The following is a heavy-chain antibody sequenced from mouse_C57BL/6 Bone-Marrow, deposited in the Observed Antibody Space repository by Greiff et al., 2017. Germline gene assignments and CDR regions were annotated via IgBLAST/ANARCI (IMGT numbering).Heavy chain of an antibody. Sequence: DVKLVESGGGLVQSGRSLRLSCATSGFTFSDFYMEWVRQAPGKGLEWIAASRNKANDYTTEYSASVKGRFIVSRDTSQSILYLQMNALRAEDTAIYYCARDAEDYDFLYAMDYWGQGTSVTVSS. CDR3: ARDAEDYDFLYAMDY. CDR1: GFTFSDFY. CDR2: SRNKANDYTT. V-gene: IGHV7-1*01. D-gene: IGHD2-4*01. J-gene: IGHJ4*01.